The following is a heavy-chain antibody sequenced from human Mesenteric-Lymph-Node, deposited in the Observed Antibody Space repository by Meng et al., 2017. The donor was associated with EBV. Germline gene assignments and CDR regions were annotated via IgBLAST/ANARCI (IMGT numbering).Heavy chain of an antibody. J-gene: IGHJ4*02. Sequence: GQRVGCGGGLVKPGGSLRLSCEASGFTFSDYYMSWIRQAPGKGLEWVSYISPSGDAIYLADSVKGRFTISRDNAKDSLHLQMDSLRVEDTAVYWCASFEERDFWGQGTLVTVSS. CDR2: ISPSGDAI. D-gene: IGHD1-26*01. CDR1: GFTFSDYY. V-gene: IGHV3-11*01. CDR3: ASFEERDF.